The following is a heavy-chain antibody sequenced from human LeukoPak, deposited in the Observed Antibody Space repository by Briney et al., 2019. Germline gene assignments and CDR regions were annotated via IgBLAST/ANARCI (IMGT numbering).Heavy chain of an antibody. CDR2: IKQDGSEK. Sequence: XAASGFTXXSYWMSWVRQAPGKGLEWVANIKQDGSEKYYVDSVKRRFTISRDNAKNSLYLQMHSLRAEDTPVYYCARDSVGYWGQGTLVTVSS. CDR3: ARDSVGY. CDR1: GFTXXSYW. V-gene: IGHV3-7*01. D-gene: IGHD5/OR15-5a*01. J-gene: IGHJ4*02.